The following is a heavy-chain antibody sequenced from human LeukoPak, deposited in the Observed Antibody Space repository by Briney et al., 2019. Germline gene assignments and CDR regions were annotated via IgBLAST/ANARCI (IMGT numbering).Heavy chain of an antibody. CDR3: ARGEYYGSGSYSLFDY. Sequence: PSETLSLTCTVSGYSISNGYYWGWIRQPPGKGLEWIGSIYHSGSTYYNPSLKSRVTISVDTSKNQFSLKLSSVTAADTAVYYCARGEYYGSGSYSLFDYWGQGTLVTVSS. V-gene: IGHV4-38-2*02. D-gene: IGHD3-10*01. J-gene: IGHJ4*02. CDR2: IYHSGST. CDR1: GYSISNGYY.